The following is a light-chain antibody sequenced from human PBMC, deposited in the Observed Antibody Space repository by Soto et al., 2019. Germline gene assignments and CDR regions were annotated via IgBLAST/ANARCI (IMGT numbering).Light chain of an antibody. CDR2: DAS. V-gene: IGKV1-33*01. CDR3: QQYDDLPIT. CDR1: QDISDF. Sequence: DIQMTQSPSSLVASVGDAVTITCQASQDISDFLNWYHLKPGQPPKVMIYDASNLQTGVPSRFSGRGSGTHFTFTISSLQPDDSGTYFCQQYDDLPITLGQGTRLEIK. J-gene: IGKJ5*01.